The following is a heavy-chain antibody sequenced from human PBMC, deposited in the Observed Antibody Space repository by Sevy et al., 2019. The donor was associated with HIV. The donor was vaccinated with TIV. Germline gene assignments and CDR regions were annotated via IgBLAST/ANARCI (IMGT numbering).Heavy chain of an antibody. D-gene: IGHD6-19*01. Sequence: GGSLRLSCAASGFTFSNYAIHWVRQAPGKGLEWVAIISYDGSNKYYADSVKGRFTISRDNSKNTLSLQMNSLRAEDTAVYYCARDSEMAARTYNFAYWGQGTLVTVSS. V-gene: IGHV3-30-3*01. CDR3: ARDSEMAARTYNFAY. J-gene: IGHJ4*02. CDR2: ISYDGSNK. CDR1: GFTFSNYA.